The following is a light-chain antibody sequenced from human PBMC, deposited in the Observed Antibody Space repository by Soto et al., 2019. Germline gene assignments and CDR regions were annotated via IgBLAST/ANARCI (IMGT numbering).Light chain of an antibody. V-gene: IGLV2-11*01. Sequence: QSALTQPRSVSWSPGQSVTISCTGTSSDFGAYNYVSWYQQHPGKAPKLMIYDVTERPSGVPDRFSGSKSGYTASLTISGLHADDEADYYGCSYVDSYTVVFGGGTQLHVL. CDR1: SSDFGAYNY. CDR2: DVT. CDR3: CSYVDSYTVV. J-gene: IGLJ3*02.